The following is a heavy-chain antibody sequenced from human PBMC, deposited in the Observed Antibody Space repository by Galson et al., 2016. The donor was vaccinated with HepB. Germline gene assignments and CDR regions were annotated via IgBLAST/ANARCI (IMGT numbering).Heavy chain of an antibody. D-gene: IGHD3-22*01. CDR2: IKPDGSER. V-gene: IGHV3-7*03. J-gene: IGHJ1*01. CDR3: ALYYYDSTGFVEYFQH. CDR1: GFTFGSVW. Sequence: SLRLSCATSGFTFGSVWMSWVRQAPGKGLEWVANIKPDGSERNYVDSLKGRFTISRDNAENSLNLQMNNLRAEDTAVYFCALYYYDSTGFVEYFQHWGQGTRVTVSS.